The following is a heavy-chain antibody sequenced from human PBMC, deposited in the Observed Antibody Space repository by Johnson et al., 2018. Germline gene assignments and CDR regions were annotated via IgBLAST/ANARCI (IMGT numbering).Heavy chain of an antibody. V-gene: IGHV3-21*01. CDR3: ARDGVVPAAIPYYYYGMDV. J-gene: IGHJ6*04. CDR1: GFTFRSSS. D-gene: IGHD2-2*01. Sequence: VQLVQSGGGLVTPGGSLRLSCAASGFTFRSSSMNWVRQAPGKGLEWVSSISSSSSYIYYADSVKGRFTISRDNTKNSRYLQMNSLRAEDTAVYSCARDGVVPAAIPYYYYGMDVWGKGTTVTVSS. CDR2: ISSSSSYI.